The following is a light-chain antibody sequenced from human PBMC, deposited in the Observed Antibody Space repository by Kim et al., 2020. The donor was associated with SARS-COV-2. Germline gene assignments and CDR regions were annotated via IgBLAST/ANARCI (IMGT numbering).Light chain of an antibody. V-gene: IGKV3-15*01. Sequence: VSPGERATLSCRASQVVSSNLAWYQQKPGQAPRLLIYGASTRATGIPASFSGSGSGTEFTLTISSLQSEDFSVYYCQQYNNWPLTFGGGTKVDIK. CDR1: QVVSSN. CDR2: GAS. J-gene: IGKJ4*01. CDR3: QQYNNWPLT.